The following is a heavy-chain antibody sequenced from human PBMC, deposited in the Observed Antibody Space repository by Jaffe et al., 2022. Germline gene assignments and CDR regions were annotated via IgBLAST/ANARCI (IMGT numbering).Heavy chain of an antibody. J-gene: IGHJ3*02. CDR1: GGSISSSSYY. CDR3: ARRDSGYCSGGSCYPIGAFDI. V-gene: IGHV4-39*01. D-gene: IGHD2-15*01. CDR2: IYYSGST. Sequence: QLQLQESGPGLVKPSETLSLTCTVSGGSISSSSYYWGWIRQPPGKGLEWIGSIYYSGSTYYNPSLKSRVTISVDTSKNQFSLKLSSVTAADTAVYYCARRDSGYCSGGSCYPIGAFDIWGQGTMVTVSS.